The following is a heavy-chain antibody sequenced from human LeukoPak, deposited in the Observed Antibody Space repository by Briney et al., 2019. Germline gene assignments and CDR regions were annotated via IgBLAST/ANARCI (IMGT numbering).Heavy chain of an antibody. V-gene: IGHV1-69*04. CDR3: AREENNGYLDY. CDR1: GGTFSTYA. CDR2: IIPILAIA. D-gene: IGHD2-8*01. Sequence: ASVKVSCKASGGTFSTYAISWVRQAPGQGLEWMGRIIPILAIANYAQKFQGRATITADKSTSTAYMELSSLRSEDTAVYYCAREENNGYLDYWGQGTLVTVSS. J-gene: IGHJ4*02.